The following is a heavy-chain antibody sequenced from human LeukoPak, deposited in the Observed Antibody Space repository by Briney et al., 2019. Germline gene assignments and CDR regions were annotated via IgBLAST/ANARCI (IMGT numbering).Heavy chain of an antibody. V-gene: IGHV3-23*01. J-gene: IGHJ4*02. Sequence: PGGSLRLSCAASGFAFSSYAMSGVRQARGKGLEWASAISGSGGSTYYADSVKGRFTISRDNSKNTLYLKMNSLRAEDTAAYYCAKASSPQLGWGQGTLVTVSS. CDR1: GFAFSSYA. CDR3: AKASSPQLG. CDR2: ISGSGGST. D-gene: IGHD2-2*01.